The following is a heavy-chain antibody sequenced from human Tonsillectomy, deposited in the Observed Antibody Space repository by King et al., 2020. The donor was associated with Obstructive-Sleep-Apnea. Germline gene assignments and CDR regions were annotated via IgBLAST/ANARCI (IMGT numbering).Heavy chain of an antibody. D-gene: IGHD1-26*01. CDR3: ARGTSGADY. CDR2: MNPNSDNT. J-gene: IGHJ4*02. Sequence: QLVQSGAEVKKPGASVKVSCKASGYTFASYDINWVRQAPGQGLEWMGWMNPNSDNTGYAQKFQGRVTMTRDTSIRTAYMELGSLRSEDTAVYYCARGTSGADYWGQGTLVTVSS. V-gene: IGHV1-8*01. CDR1: GYTFASYD.